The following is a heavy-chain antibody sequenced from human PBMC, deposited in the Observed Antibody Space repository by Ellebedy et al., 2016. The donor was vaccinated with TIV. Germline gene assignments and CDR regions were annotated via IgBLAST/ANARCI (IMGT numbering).Heavy chain of an antibody. V-gene: IGHV5-51*01. J-gene: IGHJ4*02. CDR3: ARRIDYYGSGSPFDY. CDR2: IYPGDSDN. D-gene: IGHD3-10*01. CDR1: GYSFTSYW. Sequence: GESLKISCKGSGYSFTSYWIGWVRQKPGRGLEWMGIIYPGDSDNRYRPSFQGQVNIPADKSISTAYLEWSSLKASDTAMYYCARRIDYYGSGSPFDYWGQGTLVTVSS.